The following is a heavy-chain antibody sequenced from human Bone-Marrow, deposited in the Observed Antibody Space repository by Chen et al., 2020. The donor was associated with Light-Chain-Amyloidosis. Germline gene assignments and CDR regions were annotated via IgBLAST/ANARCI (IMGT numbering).Heavy chain of an antibody. CDR3: AKDLGPKGGYDYY. V-gene: IGHV3-23*01. CDR2: ISGRGGST. Sequence: EVQLLESGGGLVQPGGSLRLSCAASGFTFSSYAMSWVRQAPGKGLEWVSAISGRGGSTYYADSVKGRFTISRDNSKNTQYLQMNSLRAEDTAVYYCAKDLGPKGGYDYYWGQGTLVTVSS. CDR1: GFTFSSYA. J-gene: IGHJ4*02. D-gene: IGHD5-12*01.